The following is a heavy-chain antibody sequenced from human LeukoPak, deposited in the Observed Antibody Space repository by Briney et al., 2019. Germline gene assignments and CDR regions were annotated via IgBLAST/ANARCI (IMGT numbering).Heavy chain of an antibody. CDR1: GFTFGDYA. CDR2: INSDGRST. V-gene: IGHV3-74*01. D-gene: IGHD2-8*01. CDR3: ARNSNGMSN. J-gene: IGHJ4*02. Sequence: PGRSLRLSCTASGFTFGDYAMSWVRQAPGKGLVWVSYINSDGRSTTYADSVKGRFTISRDNAKNTLYLQMSSLRAEDTAMYYCARNSNGMSNWGQGTLVIVSS.